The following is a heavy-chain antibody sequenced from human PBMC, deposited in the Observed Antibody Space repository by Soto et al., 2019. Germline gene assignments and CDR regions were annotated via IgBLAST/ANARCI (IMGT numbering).Heavy chain of an antibody. CDR1: GGSISSYY. J-gene: IGHJ3*02. Sequence: SETLSLTCTVSGGSISSYYWSWIRQPPGKGLEWIGYIYYSGSTNYNPSLKSRVTISVDTSKNQFSLKLSSVTAADTAVYYCVGESYDILTGYSCAFDIWGQGTIVTVSS. CDR2: IYYSGST. CDR3: VGESYDILTGYSCAFDI. D-gene: IGHD3-9*01. V-gene: IGHV4-59*08.